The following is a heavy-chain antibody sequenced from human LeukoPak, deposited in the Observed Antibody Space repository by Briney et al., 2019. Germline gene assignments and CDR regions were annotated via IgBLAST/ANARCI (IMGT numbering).Heavy chain of an antibody. Sequence: GGSLRLSCAASGFTFSSYGMHWVRQAPGKGLEWVAVISYDGSNKYYADSVKGRFTISRDNSKNTLYLQMNSLRAEDTAVYYCARDQYYYDSSGYYHYYYYYGMDVWGQGTTVTVSS. CDR3: ARDQYYYDSSGYYHYYYYYGMDV. J-gene: IGHJ6*02. CDR2: ISYDGSNK. CDR1: GFTFSSYG. V-gene: IGHV3-30*19. D-gene: IGHD3-22*01.